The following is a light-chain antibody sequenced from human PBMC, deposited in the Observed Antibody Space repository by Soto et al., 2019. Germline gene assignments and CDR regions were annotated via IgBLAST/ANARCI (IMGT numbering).Light chain of an antibody. CDR1: QSGSSN. J-gene: IGKJ3*01. CDR3: QQYNNWPST. Sequence: IVMTQSQATLSVSPGERATLSCRARQSGSSNLAWYQQTPGQAPRLLIYGASTRTTVIPARFSGSGSGPECTLIISRLRAEYFAFYYCQQYNNWPSTFGPGTKVDIK. V-gene: IGKV3-15*01. CDR2: GAS.